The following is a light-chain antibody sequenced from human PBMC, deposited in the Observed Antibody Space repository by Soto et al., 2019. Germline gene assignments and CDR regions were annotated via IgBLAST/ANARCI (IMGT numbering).Light chain of an antibody. CDR1: QGISNY. CDR3: QQLTSHPRST. Sequence: DIQLTQSPSFLSASVGDRVTITCRASQGISNYLAWYQQRPGKAPKLLIYAASTLQTGVPSRFSGSGSGTEFTLTISSLQPEDFATYHCQQLTSHPRSTFGQGTRLEI. V-gene: IGKV1-9*01. J-gene: IGKJ5*01. CDR2: AAS.